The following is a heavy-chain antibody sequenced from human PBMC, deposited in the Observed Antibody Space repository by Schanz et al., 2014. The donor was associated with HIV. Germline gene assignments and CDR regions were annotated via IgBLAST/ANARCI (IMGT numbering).Heavy chain of an antibody. D-gene: IGHD3-22*01. CDR2: ISYDGSNK. J-gene: IGHJ4*02. V-gene: IGHV3-30-3*02. CDR1: GWTMRGDA. Sequence: QVKLVESGGGVVQPGRKMRREGEASGWTMRGDAMHWVRQTAGKGLEWVAVISYDGSNKYYADSVKGRFTISRDNSKNTLYLQMNSLRAEDTAVYFCARGRYAPNYYDSSASPFSLDYWGQGTLVTVSP. CDR3: ARGRYAPNYYDSSASPFSLDY.